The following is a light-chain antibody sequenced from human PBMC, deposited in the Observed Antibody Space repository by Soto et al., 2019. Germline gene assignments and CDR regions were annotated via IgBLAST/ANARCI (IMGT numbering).Light chain of an antibody. Sequence: DIQMTQSPSSLSASLGDRVTITCLASQSITSYLNWYQQKPGKAPKLLIYAASSLQSGVPLRFSGSGSGTDFTLTISSLQPEDFATYYCQQSYSTPRTFGEGTKVDI. CDR2: AAS. J-gene: IGKJ4*02. V-gene: IGKV1-39*01. CDR1: QSITSY. CDR3: QQSYSTPRT.